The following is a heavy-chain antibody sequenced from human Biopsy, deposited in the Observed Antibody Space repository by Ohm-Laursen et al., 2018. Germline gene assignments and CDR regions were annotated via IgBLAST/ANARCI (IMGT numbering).Heavy chain of an antibody. J-gene: IGHJ6*02. Sequence: SVKVSCKASGYTFTGYYLHWVRQAPGQGLEWMGWINPDNGGTIHAQKFQGRVTVIRDTSISTAYVEVTSLRSDDTAVYYCVRSRAGGATWGMDVWGQGTTVTVSS. D-gene: IGHD3-16*01. CDR2: INPDNGGT. CDR1: GYTFTGYY. V-gene: IGHV1-2*02. CDR3: VRSRAGGATWGMDV.